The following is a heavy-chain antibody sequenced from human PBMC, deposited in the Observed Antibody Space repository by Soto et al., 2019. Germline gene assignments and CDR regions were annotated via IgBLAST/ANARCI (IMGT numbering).Heavy chain of an antibody. D-gene: IGHD3-3*01. CDR3: ARQSVYDFWSGYPQTSYYYYGMDV. Sequence: LGESLKISCKGSGYSFTSYWIGWVRQMPGKGLEWMGIIYPGDSDTRYSPSFQGQVTISADKSISTAYLQWSSLKASDTAMYYCARQSVYDFWSGYPQTSYYYYGMDVWGQGTTVTVSS. CDR2: IYPGDSDT. V-gene: IGHV5-51*01. CDR1: GYSFTSYW. J-gene: IGHJ6*02.